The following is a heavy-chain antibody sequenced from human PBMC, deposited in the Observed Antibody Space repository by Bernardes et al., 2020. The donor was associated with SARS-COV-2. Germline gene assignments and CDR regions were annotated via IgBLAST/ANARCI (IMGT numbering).Heavy chain of an antibody. CDR1: GFTFSTYD. Sequence: GSLRLSCAASGFTFSTYDMTWVRQAPGKGLEWVSTIRSGGTSTYYADSVKGRFTISRDNSKNTLYLQLNSLRVEDTAVYYCAKAYHTAMIDYWGQGTLVTVSS. CDR2: IRSGGTST. J-gene: IGHJ4*02. CDR3: AKAYHTAMIDY. V-gene: IGHV3-23*01. D-gene: IGHD5-18*01.